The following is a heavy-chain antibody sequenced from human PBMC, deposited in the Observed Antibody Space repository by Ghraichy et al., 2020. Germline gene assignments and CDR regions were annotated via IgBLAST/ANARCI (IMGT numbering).Heavy chain of an antibody. CDR1: GGSISSGGYY. J-gene: IGHJ6*02. D-gene: IGHD5-18*01. Sequence: SETLSLTCTVSGGSISSGGYYWSWIRQHPGKGLEWIGYIYYSGSTYYNPSLKSRVTISVDTSKNQFSLKLSSVTAADTAVYYCARDDSYGHNYYGMDVWGQGTTVTVSS. CDR2: IYYSGST. CDR3: ARDDSYGHNYYGMDV. V-gene: IGHV4-31*03.